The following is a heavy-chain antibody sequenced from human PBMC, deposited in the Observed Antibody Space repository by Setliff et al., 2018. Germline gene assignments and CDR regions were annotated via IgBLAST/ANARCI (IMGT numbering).Heavy chain of an antibody. D-gene: IGHD1-26*01. CDR3: ARVGPLTDDAFDI. J-gene: IGHJ3*02. Sequence: GESLKISCKASGYTFSRYWIGWVRQMPGKGLEWLGIIYPSDSHTRYSPSFQGQVTISADKSISTAYLQWSSLKASDTAIYYCARVGPLTDDAFDIWGQGTMVTVS. CDR2: IYPSDSHT. V-gene: IGHV5-51*01. CDR1: GYTFSRYW.